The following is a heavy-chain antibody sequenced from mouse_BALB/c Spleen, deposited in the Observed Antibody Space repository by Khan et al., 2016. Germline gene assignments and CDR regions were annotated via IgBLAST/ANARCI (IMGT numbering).Heavy chain of an antibody. CDR2: INPHSSTI. CDR1: GFDFSRYW. D-gene: IGHD2-4*01. Sequence: EVKLLESGGGLVQPGGSLKLSCAASGFDFSRYWMRWVRQAPGKGLEWIGEINPHSSTIDYKPSLKDKFIISRDNAKNTLYLQMSKVRSEDTALYYWASGGDYSPMEYWGQGTAVTVSS. CDR3: ASGGDYSPMEY. V-gene: IGHV4-1*02. J-gene: IGHJ4*01.